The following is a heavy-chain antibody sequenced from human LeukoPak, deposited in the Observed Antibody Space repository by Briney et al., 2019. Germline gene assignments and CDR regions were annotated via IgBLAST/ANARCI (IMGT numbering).Heavy chain of an antibody. V-gene: IGHV1-2*02. Sequence: ASVKVSCKASGYTFNMYGISWVRQAPGQGPEWMGWINPETGDTNYAQKFRGRVTLTRDASIGTAYMEMNRLTYDDTAIYYCARDVYTSGWRYFDLWGLGALVTVSS. CDR2: INPETGDT. D-gene: IGHD6-19*01. J-gene: IGHJ2*01. CDR3: ARDVYTSGWRYFDL. CDR1: GYTFNMYG.